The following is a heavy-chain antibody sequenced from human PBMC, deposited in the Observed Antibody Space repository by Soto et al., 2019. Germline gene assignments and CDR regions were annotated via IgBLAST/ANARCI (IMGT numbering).Heavy chain of an antibody. CDR1: VGSITSNNW. CDR2: IHHSGST. CDR3: ARDTASYDSTWYRWFDP. Sequence: SETLSLTCAVSVGSITSNNWWNCVRQPPGKGLEWIGEIHHSGSTNYNSSLKSRVTISVDKSKNQFSLKLTSVTAADTAVYYCARDTASYDSTWYRWFDPWGQGMLVTVSS. J-gene: IGHJ5*02. V-gene: IGHV4-4*02. D-gene: IGHD6-13*01.